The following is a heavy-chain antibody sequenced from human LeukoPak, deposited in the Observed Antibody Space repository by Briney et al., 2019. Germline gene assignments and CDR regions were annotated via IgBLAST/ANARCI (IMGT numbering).Heavy chain of an antibody. V-gene: IGHV3-48*03. D-gene: IGHD3-10*01. J-gene: IGHJ4*02. CDR2: ISSSGSTI. CDR3: ARRVWFGELLYYFDY. Sequence: GGSLRLSCAASGFTFSSYKMNWVRQAPGKGLEWVSYISSSGSTIYYADSVKGRFTISRDNAKNSLYLQMNSLRAEDTAVYYCARRVWFGELLYYFDYWGQGTLVTVSS. CDR1: GFTFSSYK.